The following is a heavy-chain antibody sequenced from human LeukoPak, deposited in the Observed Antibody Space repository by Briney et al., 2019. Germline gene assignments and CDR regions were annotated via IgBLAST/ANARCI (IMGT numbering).Heavy chain of an antibody. CDR1: GFTFSSYS. J-gene: IGHJ3*02. CDR3: ARGERWLHYAFDI. V-gene: IGHV3-21*01. D-gene: IGHD5-24*01. Sequence: KTGGSLRLSCAASGFTFSSYSMNWVRQAPGKGLEWVSSISSSSSYIYYADSVKGRFTISRDNAKNSLYLQMNSLRAEDTAVYYCARGERWLHYAFDIWGQGTMVTVSS. CDR2: ISSSSSYI.